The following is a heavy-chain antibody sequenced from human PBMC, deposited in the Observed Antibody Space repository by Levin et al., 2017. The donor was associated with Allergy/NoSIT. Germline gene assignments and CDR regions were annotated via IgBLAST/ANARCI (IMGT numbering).Heavy chain of an antibody. Sequence: SCAVSGGSISSGGYSWSWIRQPPGKGLEWIGNIYLSGSTNDNPPLKSRVTMSVDRSKNQFSLKLSYVTAADTAVYYCARVAGYSYGYYFDYWGPGTLVTVSS. CDR1: GGSISSGGYS. V-gene: IGHV4-30-2*01. CDR2: IYLSGST. CDR3: ARVAGYSYGYYFDY. J-gene: IGHJ4*02. D-gene: IGHD5-18*01.